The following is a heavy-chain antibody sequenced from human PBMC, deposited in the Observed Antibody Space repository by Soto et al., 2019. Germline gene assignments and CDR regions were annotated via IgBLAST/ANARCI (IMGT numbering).Heavy chain of an antibody. CDR2: IDPSDSYT. V-gene: IGHV5-10-1*01. CDR3: ARLGISTTGKPFDY. D-gene: IGHD6-13*01. J-gene: IGHJ4*02. Sequence: GESLKISCKDSGYSFTNYWITWVRQMPGKGLEWMGNIDPSDSYTNYSPSFQGHVTFSADKSISTAYLQWSGLKASDTAIYYCARLGISTTGKPFDYCGQGTLVTVSS. CDR1: GYSFTNYW.